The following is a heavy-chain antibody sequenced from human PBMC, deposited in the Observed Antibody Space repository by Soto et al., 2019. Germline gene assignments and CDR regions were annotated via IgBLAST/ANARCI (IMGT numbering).Heavy chain of an antibody. CDR1: GFTFSNAW. Sequence: EVQLVESGGGLVKPGGSLRVSCAASGFTFSNAWMNWVRQAPGKGLEWVGRIQSKTDGGTTDYAAPVKGRFTISRDDSNNTLYLQMNSLKTEDTALYYCFPFLWGSGSYYSPDFDYWGRGTLVTVSS. J-gene: IGHJ4*02. CDR3: FPFLWGSGSYYSPDFDY. CDR2: IQSKTDGGTT. V-gene: IGHV3-15*07. D-gene: IGHD3-10*01.